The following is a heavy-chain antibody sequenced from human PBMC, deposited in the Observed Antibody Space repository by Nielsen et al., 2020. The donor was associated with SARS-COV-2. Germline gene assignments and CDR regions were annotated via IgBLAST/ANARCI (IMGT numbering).Heavy chain of an antibody. CDR3: ANGHSLSGWIGAYFYDF. CDR1: GFSISAFE. Sequence: GGSLRLSCTASGFSISAFEMNWVRQAPGKGLEWIATIDSGTTTLYAESVKGRFSVSRDSSNNTVFLLMETLRAEDTAKYYCANGHSLSGWIGAYFYDFWGQGTQVTVSS. D-gene: IGHD6-19*01. J-gene: IGHJ4*02. V-gene: IGHV3-23*05. CDR2: IDSGTTT.